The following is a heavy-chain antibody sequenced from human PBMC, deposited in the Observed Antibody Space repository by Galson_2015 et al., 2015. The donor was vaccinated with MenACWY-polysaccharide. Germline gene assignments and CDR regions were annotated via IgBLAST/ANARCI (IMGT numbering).Heavy chain of an antibody. Sequence: SLRLSCAASGFTFDSYAMGWVRQAPGKGLEWVSSIGGSGLTTFYAASVKGRFTISRDIAQNILSLQMNSLRADDTARYFCAKVTEMASSRRPFDVWGQGTMVTVSS. CDR1: GFTFDSYA. CDR2: IGGSGLTT. J-gene: IGHJ3*01. CDR3: AKVTEMASSRRPFDV. D-gene: IGHD5-24*01. V-gene: IGHV3-23*01.